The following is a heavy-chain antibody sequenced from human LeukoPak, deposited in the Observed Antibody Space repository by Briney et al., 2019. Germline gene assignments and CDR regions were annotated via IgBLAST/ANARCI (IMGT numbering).Heavy chain of an antibody. CDR1: GGSISSSSYY. Sequence: PSETLSLTCTVSGGSISSSSYYWGWIRQPPGKGLEWIGSIFYSGSTYYNPSLKSRVTVSVDTSKNQFSLKLSSVTAADTAVYYCATSDGYKRRPFDYWGQGTLVTVSS. CDR3: ATSDGYKRRPFDY. D-gene: IGHD5-24*01. V-gene: IGHV4-39*07. CDR2: IFYSGST. J-gene: IGHJ4*02.